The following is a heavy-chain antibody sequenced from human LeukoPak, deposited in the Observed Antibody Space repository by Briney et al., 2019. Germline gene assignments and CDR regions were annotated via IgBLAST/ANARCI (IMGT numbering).Heavy chain of an antibody. D-gene: IGHD3-10*01. J-gene: IGHJ4*02. CDR1: GYTFTGYY. Sequence: ASVKVSCKASGYTFTGYYMHWVRQAPGQGLEWMGWINPNSGGTNYAQKFQGRVTMTRDTSISTAYMELSRLRSDDTAVYYCARDLSNYYGSGNFVYWGQGTLVTVSS. CDR2: INPNSGGT. CDR3: ARDLSNYYGSGNFVY. V-gene: IGHV1-2*02.